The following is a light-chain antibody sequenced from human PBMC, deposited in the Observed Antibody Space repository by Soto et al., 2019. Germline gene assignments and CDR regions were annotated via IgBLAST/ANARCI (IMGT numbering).Light chain of an antibody. J-gene: IGKJ5*01. CDR1: QSLSSSY. V-gene: IGKV3-20*01. CDR3: HQRNQ. CDR2: GAS. Sequence: EIVVTQSPGTLSLSPGERATLSCRASQSLSSSYLVWYQQKPGQAPRLLIYGASSRATGIPDRFSGSGSGTDFTLTISRLEPEDFAMYYCHQRNQFGQGTRLEI.